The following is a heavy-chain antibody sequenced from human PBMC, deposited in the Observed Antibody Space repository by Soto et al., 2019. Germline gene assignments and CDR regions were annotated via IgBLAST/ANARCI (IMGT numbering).Heavy chain of an antibody. J-gene: IGHJ6*02. V-gene: IGHV1-18*01. CDR3: ARQGVLLPAAIRSYYYYYGMDV. Sequence: GASVKVSCKASGYTFTSYGISWVRQAPGQGLEWMGWISAYNGNTNYAQKLQGRVTMTTDTSTSTAYMELRSLRSDDTAVYYCARQGVLLPAAIRSYYYYYGMDVWGQGTTVTVSS. CDR1: GYTFTSYG. CDR2: ISAYNGNT. D-gene: IGHD2-2*02.